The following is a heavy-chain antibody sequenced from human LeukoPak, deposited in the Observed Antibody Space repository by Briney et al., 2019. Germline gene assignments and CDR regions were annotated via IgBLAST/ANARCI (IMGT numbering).Heavy chain of an antibody. D-gene: IGHD3-22*01. CDR1: GYTFTSYG. J-gene: IGHJ4*02. CDR3: ARDHHYYDSSGYYWL. Sequence: GASVKVSCKASGYTFTSYGISWLRQAPGQGLEWMGWVSAYNGNTNYAQTLQGRVTMTTDTSTSTAYMELRSLRSDDTAVYYCARDHHYYDSSGYYWLWGQGTLVTVSS. V-gene: IGHV1-18*01. CDR2: VSAYNGNT.